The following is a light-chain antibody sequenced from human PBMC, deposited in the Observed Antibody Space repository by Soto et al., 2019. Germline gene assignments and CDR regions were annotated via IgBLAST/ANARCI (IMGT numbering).Light chain of an antibody. CDR3: QQYNSYPWT. Sequence: DIQMTQSPSTLSASVGDRVTITCRASQSISSWLAWYQQKPGKAPKLLIYKASSLESGVPSRFSGSVSGTEFTLTISSLQPDDFANYYCQQYNSYPWTFGQGTKVEIK. V-gene: IGKV1-5*03. J-gene: IGKJ1*01. CDR1: QSISSW. CDR2: KAS.